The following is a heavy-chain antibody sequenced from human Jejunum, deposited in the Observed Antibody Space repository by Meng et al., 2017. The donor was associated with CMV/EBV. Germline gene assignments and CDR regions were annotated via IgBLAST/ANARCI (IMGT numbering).Heavy chain of an antibody. J-gene: IGHJ5*02. V-gene: IGHV4-39*07. D-gene: IGHD3-16*01. CDR3: ASYSVTWGWLDP. CDR2: MSYSGDS. CDR1: GGSIRSSAYY. Sequence: VSGGSIRSSAYYWGWSRQPPGKGLEWIGRMSYSGDSYYNPSLKSRVTISLDTSKNQFSLRLTSVTDADTAVYYCASYSVTWGWLDPWGQGSLVTVSS.